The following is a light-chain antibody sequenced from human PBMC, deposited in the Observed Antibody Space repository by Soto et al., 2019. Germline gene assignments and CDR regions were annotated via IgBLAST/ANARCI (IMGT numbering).Light chain of an antibody. CDR3: QQNDNLRWT. Sequence: QLTASESSLSPSLPDKLTITRXASQDISTFLNWYQQKPGKAPNLLIYDASELQTGVPSRFSGSGSGTDFTFTINSLQPEDIATYYCQQNDNLRWTFGQGSKVDIK. V-gene: IGKV1-33*01. J-gene: IGKJ1*01. CDR2: DAS. CDR1: QDISTF.